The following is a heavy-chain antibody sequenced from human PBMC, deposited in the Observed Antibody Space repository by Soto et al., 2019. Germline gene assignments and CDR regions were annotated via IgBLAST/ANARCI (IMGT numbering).Heavy chain of an antibody. J-gene: IGHJ3*02. D-gene: IGHD6-13*01. V-gene: IGHV3-7*01. CDR3: ARDPRDSSSWFEDAFDI. Sequence: EVQLVESGGDLVQPGRSLRLSCAASGFTFSSYWMSWVRQAPGKGLEWVANIKQDGSEKYYVDSVKGRFTISRDNAKNSLYLQMNSLRAEDTAVYYCARDPRDSSSWFEDAFDIWGQGTMVTVSS. CDR1: GFTFSSYW. CDR2: IKQDGSEK.